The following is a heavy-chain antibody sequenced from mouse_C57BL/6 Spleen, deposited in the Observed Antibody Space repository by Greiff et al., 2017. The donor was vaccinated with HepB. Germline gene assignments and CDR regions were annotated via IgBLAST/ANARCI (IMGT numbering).Heavy chain of an antibody. D-gene: IGHD1-1*01. CDR2: ILPGSGST. CDR3: ARRATVVERGGY. J-gene: IGHJ2*01. V-gene: IGHV1-9*01. CDR1: GYTFTGYW. Sequence: QVQLKQSGAELMKPGASVKLSCKATGYTFTGYWIEWVKQRPGHGLEWIGEILPGSGSTNYNEKFKGKATFTADTSSNTAYMQLSSLTTEDSAIYYCARRATVVERGGYWGQGTTLTVSS.